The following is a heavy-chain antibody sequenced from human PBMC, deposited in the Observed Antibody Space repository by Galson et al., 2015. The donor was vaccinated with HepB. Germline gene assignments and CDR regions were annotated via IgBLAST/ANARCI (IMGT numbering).Heavy chain of an antibody. J-gene: IGHJ6*03. Sequence: SLRLSCAASGFTFTSFWMSWFRQAPGKGLERVANVKQDGSERYYVDSVKGRFTISRDNAKNSLYLQMNSLRVEDTAVYYCVRYELAFSRATPLGFYYYMDVWGTGTTVTVSS. V-gene: IGHV3-7*03. D-gene: IGHD3-16*02. CDR2: VKQDGSER. CDR1: GFTFTSFW. CDR3: VRYELAFSRATPLGFYYYMDV.